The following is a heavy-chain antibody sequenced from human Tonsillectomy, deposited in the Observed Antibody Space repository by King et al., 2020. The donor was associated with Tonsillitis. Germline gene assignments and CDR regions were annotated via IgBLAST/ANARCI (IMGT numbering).Heavy chain of an antibody. Sequence: QLVQSGAEVKKPGASVKVSCKASGYTFIGYYMYWVRQAPGQGLEWMGWISPNGGGPNYAQKFQGRVTMTRDTSISTVYMALSGLRSDDTAVYYCARAEAWDLRCSGGNCYSIYWGQGTLVTVSS. J-gene: IGHJ4*02. D-gene: IGHD2-15*01. V-gene: IGHV1-2*02. CDR3: ARAEAWDLRCSGGNCYSIY. CDR1: GYTFIGYY. CDR2: ISPNGGGP.